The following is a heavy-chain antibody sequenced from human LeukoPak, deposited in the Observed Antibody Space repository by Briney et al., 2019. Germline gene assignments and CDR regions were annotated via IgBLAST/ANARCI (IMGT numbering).Heavy chain of an antibody. J-gene: IGHJ5*02. CDR3: ARDYDRFYDFWSGYYNFWFDP. CDR1: GYTFTSYG. D-gene: IGHD3-3*01. Sequence: ASVKVSCKASGYTFTSYGISWVRQAPGQGLEGMGWISAYNGNTNYAQKLQGRVTMTTDTSTSTAYMELRSLRSDDTAVYYCARDYDRFYDFWSGYYNFWFDPWGQGTLVTVSS. CDR2: ISAYNGNT. V-gene: IGHV1-18*01.